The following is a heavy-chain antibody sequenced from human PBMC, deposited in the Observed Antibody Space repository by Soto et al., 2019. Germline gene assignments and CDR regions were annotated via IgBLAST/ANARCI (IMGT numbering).Heavy chain of an antibody. D-gene: IGHD3-22*01. V-gene: IGHV1-46*01. CDR2: INPSGGYT. CDR3: ARAQVRDYYDSRGYSNWFAP. CDR1: GYTFTSYY. J-gene: IGHJ5*02. Sequence: ASVKVSCKASGYTFTSYYMNCVRQAPGQGLEWLGIINPSGGYTTYAQRFLGRVTMTSDTSTSTVHMELGSLTSEDTAVYYCARAQVRDYYDSRGYSNWFAPWGQGTLVTVSS.